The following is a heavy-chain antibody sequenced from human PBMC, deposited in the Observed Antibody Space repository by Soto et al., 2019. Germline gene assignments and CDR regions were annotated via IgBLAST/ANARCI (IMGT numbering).Heavy chain of an antibody. CDR1: GGSLSSYY. CDR2: IYYSGST. V-gene: IGHV4-59*08. D-gene: IGHD1-26*01. J-gene: IGHJ4*02. Sequence: PSETLSLTCVVSGGSLSSYYWSWIRQPPGKGLEWIGYIYYSGSTNYNPSLKSRVTISVDTSKNQFSLKLSSVTAADTAVYYCARRYGGNLDYWGQGTLVTVSS. CDR3: ARRYGGNLDY.